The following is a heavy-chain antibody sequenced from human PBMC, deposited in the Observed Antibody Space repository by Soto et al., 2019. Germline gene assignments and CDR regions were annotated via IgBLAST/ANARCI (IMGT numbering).Heavy chain of an antibody. D-gene: IGHD4-17*01. V-gene: IGHV4-59*01. J-gene: IGHJ6*02. CDR2: IYYSGST. CDR3: ARHIGTTVTTEYYGMDV. Sequence: PSETLSLTCPVSGGSISSYYWSWIRQPPGKGLEWIGYIYYSGSTNYNPSLKSRVTISVDTSKNQFSLKLSSVNAADTALYYCARHIGTTVTTEYYGMDVWGQGTTVTVPS. CDR1: GGSISSYY.